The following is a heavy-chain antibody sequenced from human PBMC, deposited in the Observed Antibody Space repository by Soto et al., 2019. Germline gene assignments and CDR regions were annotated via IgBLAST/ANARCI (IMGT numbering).Heavy chain of an antibody. CDR1: GFTFSNYA. Sequence: PGGSLRLSCAASGFTFSNYAMTWVRQAPGKGLEWVSGISGSGGYTSYTDSVKGRFTISRDNSKNTLWLQMNSRRAEDMAVYYCAKLDSAGYYRPSDYWGQGTLVTVSS. CDR2: ISGSGGYT. V-gene: IGHV3-23*01. D-gene: IGHD3-22*01. CDR3: AKLDSAGYYRPSDY. J-gene: IGHJ4*02.